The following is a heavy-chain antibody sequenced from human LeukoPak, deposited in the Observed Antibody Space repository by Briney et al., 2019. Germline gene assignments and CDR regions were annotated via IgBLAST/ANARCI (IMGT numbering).Heavy chain of an antibody. J-gene: IGHJ4*02. CDR1: GGSISSYY. CDR3: ARYRETAAGTMDY. V-gene: IGHV4-34*01. D-gene: IGHD6-13*01. CDR2: INHSGGT. Sequence: PSETLSLTCTVSGGSISSYYWNWIRQPPVKGLEWIGEINHSGGTNYNPSLKSRVTISVDTSKNQFSLNLSSVTAADTAVYYCARYRETAAGTMDYWGQGTLVTVSS.